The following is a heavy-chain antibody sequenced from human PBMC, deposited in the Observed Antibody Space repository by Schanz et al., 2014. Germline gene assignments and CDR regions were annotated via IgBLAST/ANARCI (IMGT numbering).Heavy chain of an antibody. Sequence: EVQLVESGGCLVQPGGSLRLSCAASGFIFKKYWMNWVRQAPGKGLEWVANIKEDGSETFYVDSVKGRFTITRDNAKNSLYLEMNSLRAEDTAVYYCAKDGGSSWNLDYWGQGTLVTVSS. V-gene: IGHV3-7*01. D-gene: IGHD6-13*01. CDR2: IKEDGSET. CDR1: GFIFKKYW. J-gene: IGHJ4*02. CDR3: AKDGGSSWNLDY.